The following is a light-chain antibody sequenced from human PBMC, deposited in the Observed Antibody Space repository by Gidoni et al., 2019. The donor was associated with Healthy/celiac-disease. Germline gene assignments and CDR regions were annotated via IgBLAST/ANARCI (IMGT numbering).Light chain of an antibody. J-gene: IGKJ3*01. CDR1: QGISSA. V-gene: IGKV1-13*02. CDR2: DAS. CDR3: QQFNSYPRT. Sequence: AIHLTPSPSSLSASVGDRVTITCRASQGISSALAWYQQKPGKTPKLLIYDASSLESGVPSRFSGSGSGTDFTLTISSLQPEDFATYYCQQFNSYPRTFGPGTKVDIK.